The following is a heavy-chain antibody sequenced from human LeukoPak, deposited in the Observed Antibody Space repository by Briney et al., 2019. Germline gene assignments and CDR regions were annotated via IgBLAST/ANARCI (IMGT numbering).Heavy chain of an antibody. Sequence: GASVKVSCKASGYTFTGYYMHWVRQATGQGLEWMGWMNPNSGNTGYAQKFQGRVTMTRNTSISTAYMELSSLRSEDTAVYYCARGYRSGSFYFDSWGQGTLVTVSS. D-gene: IGHD3-10*01. V-gene: IGHV1-8*02. CDR2: MNPNSGNT. J-gene: IGHJ4*02. CDR3: ARGYRSGSFYFDS. CDR1: GYTFTGYY.